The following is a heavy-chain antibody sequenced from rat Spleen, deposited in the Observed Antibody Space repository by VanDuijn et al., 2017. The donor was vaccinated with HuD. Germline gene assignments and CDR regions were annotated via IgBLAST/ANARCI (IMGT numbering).Heavy chain of an antibody. CDR2: IIYDGSRT. D-gene: IGHD1-12*03. CDR1: GFTFSHYD. J-gene: IGHJ2*01. V-gene: IGHV5S10*01. CDR3: ATQMVLYYFDY. Sequence: EVQLVESGGGLVQPGRSMKLSCAASGFTFSHYDMAWVRQAPKKGLEWVATIIYDGSRTYYRDSVKGRFTISRDNAKSTLYLQMDSLRSEDTATYYCATQMVLYYFDYWGQGVMVTVSS.